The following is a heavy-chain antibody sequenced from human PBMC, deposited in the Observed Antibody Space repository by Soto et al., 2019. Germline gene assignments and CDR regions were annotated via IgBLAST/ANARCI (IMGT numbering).Heavy chain of an antibody. CDR2: IYHSGST. J-gene: IGHJ5*02. V-gene: IGHV4-4*02. CDR3: ARGSRPMVRGARNWFDP. Sequence: PSETLSLTCAVSSGSISSSNWWSWVRQPPGKGLEWIGEIYHSGSTNYNPSLKSRVTISVDKSKNQFSLKLSSVTAADTAVYYCARGSRPMVRGARNWFDPWGQGTLVTVSS. D-gene: IGHD3-10*01. CDR1: SGSISSSNW.